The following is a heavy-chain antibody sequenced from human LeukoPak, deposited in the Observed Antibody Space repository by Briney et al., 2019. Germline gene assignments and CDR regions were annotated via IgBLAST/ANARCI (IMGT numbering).Heavy chain of an antibody. CDR3: AREYGDFDY. CDR1: GGSINNYY. J-gene: IGHJ4*02. V-gene: IGHV4-4*07. D-gene: IGHD4-17*01. CDR2: INASGRT. Sequence: PSETLSLTCTVSGGSINNYYWSWIRQPAGKGLEWIGRINASGRTNYNSALKSRVTMSVDTSKNQFSLKVKSVTAADTAVYCCAREYGDFDYWGQGTLVTVSS.